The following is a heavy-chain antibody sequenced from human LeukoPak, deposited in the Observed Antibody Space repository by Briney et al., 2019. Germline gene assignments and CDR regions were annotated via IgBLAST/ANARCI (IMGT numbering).Heavy chain of an antibody. D-gene: IGHD6-13*01. CDR3: ATGYSSTCYYFDY. Sequence: SETLSLTCTVSGDSISSYYWSWIRQPPGKRLEWIGYIYHSGSTNYNPSLKSRVTISADTSKDQFSLKLASVTAADTAVYYCATGYSSTCYYFDYWGQGTLVTVSS. V-gene: IGHV4-59*01. J-gene: IGHJ4*02. CDR1: GDSISSYY. CDR2: IYHSGST.